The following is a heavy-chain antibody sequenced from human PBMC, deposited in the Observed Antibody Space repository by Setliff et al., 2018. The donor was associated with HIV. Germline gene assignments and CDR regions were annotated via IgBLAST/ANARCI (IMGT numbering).Heavy chain of an antibody. CDR2: ISVYNGQT. CDR3: AREVGNDSSGYYLEYFDY. CDR1: GYSFTTYG. Sequence: WASVKVSCKASGYSFTTYGISWVRQAPGQGLEWVGWISVYNGQTLYAQKVQDRITVTMDIPKDTAYMELRGLTPDDTAVYYCAREVGNDSSGYYLEYFDYWGQGTLVTVSS. V-gene: IGHV1-18*01. J-gene: IGHJ4*02. D-gene: IGHD3-22*01.